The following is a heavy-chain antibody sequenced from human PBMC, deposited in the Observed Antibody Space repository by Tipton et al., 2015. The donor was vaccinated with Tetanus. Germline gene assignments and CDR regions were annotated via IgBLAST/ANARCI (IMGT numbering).Heavy chain of an antibody. CDR3: VMFRSSFGMDV. CDR1: GDSISSGGPY. D-gene: IGHD6-19*01. V-gene: IGHV4-31*03. CDR2: IHHTGST. J-gene: IGHJ6*02. Sequence: TLSLTCTVSGDSISSGGPYWSWIRQFPGKGLEWMGYIHHTGSTYYNPSLKTRITLSVDTSKNQSSLKLTSVTAGDTAVYFCVMFRSSFGMDVWGQGTTVTVSS.